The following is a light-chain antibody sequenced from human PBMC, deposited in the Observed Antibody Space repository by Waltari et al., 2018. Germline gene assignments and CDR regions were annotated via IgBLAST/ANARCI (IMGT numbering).Light chain of an antibody. V-gene: IGLV2-8*01. CDR1: IGAFGDYDY. CDR2: EAS. J-gene: IGLJ2*01. CDR3: SSFSASNTLI. Sequence: QSALTQPPSASGSPGQSVTISCTATIGAFGDYDYVSWYQQPPGKAPKLLIYEASHRPAGVPDRFSGAKSGNTASLTVSGLQVEDEGDYYCSSFSASNTLIFGGGTELTVL.